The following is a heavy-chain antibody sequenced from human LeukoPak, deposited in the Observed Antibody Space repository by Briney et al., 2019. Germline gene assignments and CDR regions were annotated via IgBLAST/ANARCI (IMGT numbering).Heavy chain of an antibody. CDR1: GYSISSSYY. V-gene: IGHV4-38-2*02. CDR3: ARDEDLRWYLDY. CDR2: IYHSGST. Sequence: PSETLSLTCTVSGYSISSSYYWGWIRQPPGKGLEWIGSIYHSGSTYYNPSLKSRVTISVDTSKNQFSLKLSSVTAADTAVYYCARDEDLRWYLDYWGQGTLVTVSS. J-gene: IGHJ4*02. D-gene: IGHD4-23*01.